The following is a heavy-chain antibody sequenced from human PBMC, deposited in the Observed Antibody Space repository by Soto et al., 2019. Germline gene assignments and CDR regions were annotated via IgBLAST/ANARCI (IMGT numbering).Heavy chain of an antibody. Sequence: SVKVSCKASGGTFSSYAISWVRQAPGQGLEWMGGIIPIFGTANYAQKFQGRVTITADESTSTAYMELSSLRSEDTAVYYCATKYYYDSSGYSYDAFDIWGQGTIVTVSS. D-gene: IGHD3-22*01. J-gene: IGHJ3*02. CDR1: GGTFSSYA. CDR3: ATKYYYDSSGYSYDAFDI. V-gene: IGHV1-69*13. CDR2: IIPIFGTA.